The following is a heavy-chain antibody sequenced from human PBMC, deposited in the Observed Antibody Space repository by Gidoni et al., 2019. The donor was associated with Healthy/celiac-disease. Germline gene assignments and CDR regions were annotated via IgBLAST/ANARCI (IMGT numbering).Heavy chain of an antibody. CDR1: GGSFSGYY. CDR3: ARERPSGQWLVSENDAFDI. CDR2: INHSGST. J-gene: IGHJ3*02. D-gene: IGHD6-19*01. V-gene: IGHV4-34*01. Sequence: QVQLQQWGAGLLKPSETLSLTCAVSGGSFSGYYWSWIRQPPGKGLEWIGEINHSGSTNYNPSLKSRVTISVDTSKNQFSLKLSSVTAADTAVYYCARERPSGQWLVSENDAFDIWGQGTMVTVSS.